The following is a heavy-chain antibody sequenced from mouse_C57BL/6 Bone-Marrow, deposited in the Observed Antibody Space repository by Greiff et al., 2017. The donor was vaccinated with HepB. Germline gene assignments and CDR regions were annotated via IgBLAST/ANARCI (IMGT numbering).Heavy chain of an antibody. CDR1: GYTFTDYN. CDR3: ARYHYGSPWFAY. CDR2: INPNNGGT. V-gene: IGHV1-22*01. D-gene: IGHD1-1*01. J-gene: IGHJ3*01. Sequence: EVQLQESGPELVKPGASVKMSCKASGYTFTDYNMHWVKQSHGKSLEWIGYINPNNGGTSYNQKFKGKATLTVNKSSSTAYMELRSLTSEDSAVYYCARYHYGSPWFAYWGQGTLVTVSA.